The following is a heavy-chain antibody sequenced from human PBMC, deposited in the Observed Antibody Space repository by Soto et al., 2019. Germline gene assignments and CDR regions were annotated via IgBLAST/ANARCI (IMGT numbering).Heavy chain of an antibody. J-gene: IGHJ6*02. CDR3: AAGASYSSGWYAGYYYGMDV. D-gene: IGHD6-19*01. CDR2: IVVGSGNT. Sequence: SLKLSCKASGFTFTSSAVRWVRQARGQRLEWIGWIVVGSGNTNYAQKFQERVTITRDMSTSTAYMELSSLRSEDTAVYYCAAGASYSSGWYAGYYYGMDVWG. V-gene: IGHV1-58*01. CDR1: GFTFTSSA.